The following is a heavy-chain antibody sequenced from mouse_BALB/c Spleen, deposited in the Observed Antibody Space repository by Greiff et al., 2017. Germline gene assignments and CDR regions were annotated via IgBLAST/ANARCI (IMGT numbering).Heavy chain of an antibody. D-gene: IGHD2-2*01. CDR2: ISDGGSYT. V-gene: IGHV5-4*02. Sequence: EVKLMESGGGLVKPGGSLKLSCAASGFTFSDYYMYWVRQTPEKRLEWVATISDGGSYTYYPDSVKGRFTISRDNAKNNLYLQMSSLKSEDTAMYYCARGLWLRRGFAYWGQGTLVTVSA. CDR1: GFTFSDYY. CDR3: ARGLWLRRGFAY. J-gene: IGHJ3*01.